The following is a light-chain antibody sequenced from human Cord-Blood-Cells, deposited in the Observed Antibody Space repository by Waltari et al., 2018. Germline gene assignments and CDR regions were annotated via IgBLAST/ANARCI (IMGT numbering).Light chain of an antibody. Sequence: SYELTQPPSVSVSPGPTDRITCSGDALPKQYVYWYQQKPGQAPVLVIYKDSERPSGIPERFSGSSSGTTVTLTISGVQAEDEADYYCQSADSSGTYVFGTGTKVTVL. CDR1: ALPKQY. V-gene: IGLV3-25*03. J-gene: IGLJ1*01. CDR3: QSADSSGTYV. CDR2: KDS.